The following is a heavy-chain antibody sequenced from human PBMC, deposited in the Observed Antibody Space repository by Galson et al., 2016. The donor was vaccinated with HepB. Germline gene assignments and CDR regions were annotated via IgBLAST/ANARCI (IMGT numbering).Heavy chain of an antibody. Sequence: SLRLSCAASGISFSRKWMTWVRQAPGKGLQWVSSISGTGITTYYADSVRGRFTVSRDNSKNTLFLQMSNLRADDTAVYYCAKVGPLRFVEWFYNWFDPWGQGTLVTVSS. CDR3: AKVGPLRFVEWFYNWFDP. CDR2: ISGTGITT. V-gene: IGHV3-23*01. CDR1: GISFSRKW. J-gene: IGHJ5*02. D-gene: IGHD3-3*01.